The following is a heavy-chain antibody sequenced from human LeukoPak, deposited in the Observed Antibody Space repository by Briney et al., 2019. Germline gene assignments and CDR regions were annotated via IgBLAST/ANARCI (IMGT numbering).Heavy chain of an antibody. Sequence: VKPSETLSLTCTVSGYSISSGYYWGWIRQPPGKGLEWVGSIYHRGSTYYNPSLTSRVTISLDRSKKKFSLKLTSVTAADTAVYFCARGAEYYAIWRGYAGYSDYWGQGISVTVSS. CDR2: IYHRGST. CDR3: ARGAEYYAIWRGYAGYSDY. V-gene: IGHV4-38-2*02. CDR1: GYSISSGYY. D-gene: IGHD3-3*01. J-gene: IGHJ4*02.